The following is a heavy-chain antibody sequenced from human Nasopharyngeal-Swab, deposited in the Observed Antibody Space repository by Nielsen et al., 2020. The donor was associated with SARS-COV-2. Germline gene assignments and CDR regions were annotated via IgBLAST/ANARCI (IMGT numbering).Heavy chain of an antibody. V-gene: IGHV3-53*01. D-gene: IGHD5-24*01. J-gene: IGHJ4*02. CDR3: AREPPGRWLQLVFDY. CDR1: GFTVSSNY. CDR2: IYSGGST. Sequence: GGSLRLSCAASGFTVSSNYMSWVRQAPGKGLEWVSVIYSGGSTYYADSVKGRFTISRDNAKNSLYLQMNSLRAEDTAVYYCAREPPGRWLQLVFDYWGQGTLVTVSS.